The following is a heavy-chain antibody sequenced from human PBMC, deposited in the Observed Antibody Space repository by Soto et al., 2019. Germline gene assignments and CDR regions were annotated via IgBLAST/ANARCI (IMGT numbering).Heavy chain of an antibody. CDR1: GYSFTTYW. Sequence: CKGFGYSFTTYWIGWVRQMPGKGLEWMGIIHPSDSDARYRPSFQGQVTISADKSINTAYLQWSSLKASDTAMYYCARPYDILTGGMDVWGQGTTVTVSS. CDR3: ARPYDILTGGMDV. J-gene: IGHJ6*02. V-gene: IGHV5-51*01. D-gene: IGHD3-9*01. CDR2: IHPSDSDA.